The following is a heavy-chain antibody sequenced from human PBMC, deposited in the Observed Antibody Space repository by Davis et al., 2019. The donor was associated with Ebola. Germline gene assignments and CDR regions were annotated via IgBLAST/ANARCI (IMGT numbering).Heavy chain of an antibody. CDR2: ISPDGTMT. CDR1: GFSFSIHW. CDR3: VRGTVLFRGVDY. V-gene: IGHV3-74*01. J-gene: IGHJ4*02. Sequence: GESLKISCAASGFSFSIHWMHWVRQVPGRGLVWVSTISPDGTMTYNVDSVKGRFTISRDNAKTTLYLQMSSLRGEDTAVYYCVRGTVLFRGVDYWGKGTLVTVSS. D-gene: IGHD3-10*01.